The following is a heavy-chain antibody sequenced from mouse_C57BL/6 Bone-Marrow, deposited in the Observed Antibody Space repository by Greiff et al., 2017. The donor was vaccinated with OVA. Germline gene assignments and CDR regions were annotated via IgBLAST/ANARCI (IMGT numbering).Heavy chain of an antibody. J-gene: IGHJ2*01. CDR1: GYTFTDYY. CDR2: IYPGSGNT. D-gene: IGHD4-1*01. CDR3: ARGDWDYFDY. Sequence: QVHVKQSGPELVKPGAPVKISCKASGYTFTDYYINWVKQRPGQGLEWIGWIYPGSGNTKYNEKFKGKATLTVDTSSSTAYMQLSSLTSEDSAVYFCARGDWDYFDYWGQGTTLTVSS. V-gene: IGHV1-84*01.